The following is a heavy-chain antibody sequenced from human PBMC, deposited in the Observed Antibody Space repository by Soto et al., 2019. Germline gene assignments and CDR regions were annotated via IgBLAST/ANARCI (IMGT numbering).Heavy chain of an antibody. Sequence: GGSLRLSCAASGFTVSSNYMSWVRRAPGKGLEWVSVIYSGGSTYYADSVKGRFTISRDNSKNTLYLQMNSLRAEDTAVYYCARAAVTTVTPTAFDIWGQGTMVTVSS. CDR3: ARAAVTTVTPTAFDI. J-gene: IGHJ3*02. D-gene: IGHD4-17*01. CDR2: IYSGGST. CDR1: GFTVSSNY. V-gene: IGHV3-66*01.